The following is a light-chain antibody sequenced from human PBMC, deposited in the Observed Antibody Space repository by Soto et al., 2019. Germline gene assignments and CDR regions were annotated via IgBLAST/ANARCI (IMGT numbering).Light chain of an antibody. CDR3: QKYGSSSIT. Sequence: IVLTQSPGTLSLSPGERATLSCRASQSVSNTYLAWYQQKPGQAPRLLIYGASSRATGIPDRFSGSGSGTDFTLTISRLEPEDFAVYYCQKYGSSSITFGQGTRLEIK. J-gene: IGKJ5*01. V-gene: IGKV3-20*01. CDR2: GAS. CDR1: QSVSNTY.